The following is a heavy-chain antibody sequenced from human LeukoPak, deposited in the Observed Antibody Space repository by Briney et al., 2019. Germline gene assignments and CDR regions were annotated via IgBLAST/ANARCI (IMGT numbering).Heavy chain of an antibody. J-gene: IGHJ4*02. CDR3: ARDIGGATYFDY. V-gene: IGHV4-59*01. CDR1: GGSISNYY. Sequence: KASETLSLTCTVSGGSISNYYWSWIRQPPGKGLEWIGYIYYSGNTNYNPSLKSRVTISVDTSKNQFSLKLSSVTAADTAAYYCARDIGGATYFDYWGQGTLVTVSS. CDR2: IYYSGNT. D-gene: IGHD1-26*01.